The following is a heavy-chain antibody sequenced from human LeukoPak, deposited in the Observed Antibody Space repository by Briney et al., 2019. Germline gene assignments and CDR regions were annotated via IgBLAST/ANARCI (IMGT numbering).Heavy chain of an antibody. V-gene: IGHV4-34*01. D-gene: IGHD6-6*01. Sequence: SETLSLTCAVYGGSFSGYYWSWIRQPPGKGLEWIGEINHSGSTNYNPSLKSRVTISVDTSKNQFSLKLSSVTAADTAVYYCARGSAARHKYYYYMDVWGKGTTVTVSS. CDR1: GGSFSGYY. CDR3: ARGSAARHKYYYYMDV. J-gene: IGHJ6*03. CDR2: INHSGST.